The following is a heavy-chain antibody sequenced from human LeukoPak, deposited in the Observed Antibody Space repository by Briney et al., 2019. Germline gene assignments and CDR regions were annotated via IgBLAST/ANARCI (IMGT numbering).Heavy chain of an antibody. J-gene: IGHJ4*02. Sequence: ASVKVSCKASGGTFSSYAISWVRQAPGQGLEWMGGIIPIFGTANYAQKFQGRVTITADKSTSTAYMELRSLRSDDTAVFYCARESQNRYYYDRSGYYYGAMDYWGQGSLVTVSS. D-gene: IGHD3-22*01. CDR3: ARESQNRYYYDRSGYYYGAMDY. CDR1: GGTFSSYA. CDR2: IIPIFGTA. V-gene: IGHV1-69*06.